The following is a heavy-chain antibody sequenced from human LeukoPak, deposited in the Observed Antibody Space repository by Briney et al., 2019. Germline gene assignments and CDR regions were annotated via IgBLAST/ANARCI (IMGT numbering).Heavy chain of an antibody. Sequence: PSETLSLTCTVSGGPIDNSNGYFWVWLRQPPGKGLEWIGSISYVGQTFYNSSLESRVTLSVDKSRNQFSLRLRSVTAADTAVFYCARLVYSDPNYFDYWGQGSLVTVSS. D-gene: IGHD1-26*01. CDR1: GGPIDNSNGYF. J-gene: IGHJ4*02. V-gene: IGHV4-39*01. CDR2: ISYVGQT. CDR3: ARLVYSDPNYFDY.